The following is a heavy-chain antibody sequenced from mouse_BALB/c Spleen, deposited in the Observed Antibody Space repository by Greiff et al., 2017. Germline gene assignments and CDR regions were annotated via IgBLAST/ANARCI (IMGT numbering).Heavy chain of an antibody. V-gene: IGHV5-17*02. Sequence: VQRVESGGGLVQPGGSRKLSCAASGFTFSSFGMHWVRQAPEKGLEWVAYISSGSSTIYYADTVKGRFTISRDNPKNTPFLQMTSLRSEDTAMYYCARPYGNYDAMDYWGQGTSVTVSS. J-gene: IGHJ4*01. CDR2: ISSGSSTI. CDR1: GFTFSSFG. CDR3: ARPYGNYDAMDY. D-gene: IGHD2-1*01.